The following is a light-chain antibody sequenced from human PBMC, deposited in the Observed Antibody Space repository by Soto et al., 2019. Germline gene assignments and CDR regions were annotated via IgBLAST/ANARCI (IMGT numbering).Light chain of an antibody. V-gene: IGKV1-39*01. CDR1: QTISNY. Sequence: DIQMTQSPSSLSASVGDRVTITCRAGQTISNYLNWYQQRPGKAPKVLIYAASSLQSGVPSRFSGSGSGTDFTLTISSLQPEDVATYFCQQSNTTPYTFGQGTRLEIK. CDR3: QQSNTTPYT. CDR2: AAS. J-gene: IGKJ2*01.